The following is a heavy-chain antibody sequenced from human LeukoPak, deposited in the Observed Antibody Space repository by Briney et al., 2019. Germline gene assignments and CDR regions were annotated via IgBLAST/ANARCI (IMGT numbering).Heavy chain of an antibody. CDR3: VKAIFFGRGSYYGY. D-gene: IGHD3-22*01. CDR1: GFTFSNFP. J-gene: IGHJ4*02. V-gene: IGHV3-64D*09. CDR2: ISTDGGST. Sequence: PGGSLRLSCSASGFTFSNFPMHWVRQAPGKGLEYVSAISTDGGSTYYPDSVKGRFTISRDNSKTTLYLQMSSLRAEDTAIYYCVKAIFFGRGSYYGYWGQGTLVTVSS.